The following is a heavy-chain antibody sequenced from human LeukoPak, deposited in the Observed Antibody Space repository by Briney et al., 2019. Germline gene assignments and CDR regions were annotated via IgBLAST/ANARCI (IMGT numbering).Heavy chain of an antibody. V-gene: IGHV4-34*01. CDR2: INHSGST. CDR3: ASARDYDFWSGYYPYYYYYYGMDV. Sequence: PSETLSLTCAVYGGSFSGYYWSWIRQPPGKGLEWIGEINHSGSTNYNPSLKSRVTISVDTSKNQFSPKLSSVTAADTAVYYCASARDYDFWSGYYPYYYYYYGMDVWGQGTTVTVSS. J-gene: IGHJ6*02. D-gene: IGHD3-3*01. CDR1: GGSFSGYY.